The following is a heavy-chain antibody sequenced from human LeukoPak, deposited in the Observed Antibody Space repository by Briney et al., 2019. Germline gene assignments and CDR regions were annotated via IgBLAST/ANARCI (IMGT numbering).Heavy chain of an antibody. CDR3: ARDQGYCSGGSCYFDY. CDR1: GGSISSYY. D-gene: IGHD2-15*01. V-gene: IGHV4-59*01. Sequence: SETLSLTCTVSGGSISSYYWSWVRQPPGKGLEWIGYIYYSGSTNYNPSLKSRVTISVDTSKNQFSLKLSSVTAADTAVYYCARDQGYCSGGSCYFDYWGQGTLVTVSS. CDR2: IYYSGST. J-gene: IGHJ4*02.